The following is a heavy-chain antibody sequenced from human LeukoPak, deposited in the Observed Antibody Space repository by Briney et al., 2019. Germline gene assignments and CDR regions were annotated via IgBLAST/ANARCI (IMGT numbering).Heavy chain of an antibody. Sequence: SETLSLTCAVYGGSFSGYYWSWIRQPPGKGLEWIGEINHSGSTNYNPSLESRVTISVDTSKNQFSLKLSSVTAADTAVYYCARGKYYYDSSGYWNFDYWGQGTLVTVSS. CDR2: INHSGST. CDR1: GGSFSGYY. V-gene: IGHV4-34*01. D-gene: IGHD3-22*01. CDR3: ARGKYYYDSSGYWNFDY. J-gene: IGHJ4*02.